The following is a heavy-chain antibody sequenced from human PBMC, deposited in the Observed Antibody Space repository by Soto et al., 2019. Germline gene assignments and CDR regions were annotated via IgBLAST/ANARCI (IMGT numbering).Heavy chain of an antibody. CDR1: GFTVSSNY. Sequence: EVQLVETGGGLVQPGGSLRLSCAVSGFTVSSNYMSWVRQAPGKGLEWVSVIYSGGSTYYADSVKGRFTISRHNSKNTLYLQMNSLRAADTAVDYCARGGNPNYYWGQGTLVTVSS. D-gene: IGHD4-4*01. CDR2: IYSGGST. V-gene: IGHV3-53*04. CDR3: ARGGNPNYY. J-gene: IGHJ4*02.